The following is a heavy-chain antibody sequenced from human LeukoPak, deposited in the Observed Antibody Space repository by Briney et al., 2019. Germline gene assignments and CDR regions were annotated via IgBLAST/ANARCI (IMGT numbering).Heavy chain of an antibody. Sequence: GGSLRLSCAASGSTFSNSWMSWVRQAPGKGLEWVGRIKSKTHGRTTDYAAPVKGRFTISRDNSKNTLYLQMNSLQTEDTAVYYCTRDPTPPASDYWGQGTLVTVSS. CDR3: TRDPTPPASDY. J-gene: IGHJ4*02. V-gene: IGHV3-15*01. CDR2: IKSKTHGRTT. CDR1: GSTFSNSW.